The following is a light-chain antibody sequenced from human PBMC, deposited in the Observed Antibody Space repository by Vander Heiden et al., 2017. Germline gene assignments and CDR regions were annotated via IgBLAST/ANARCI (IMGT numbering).Light chain of an antibody. Sequence: EIVLTQSPGTLSLSPGERATLSCRASQSVSSSYLAWYQQKPGQAPRLLMSGASSRATGIPDRFSGSGSGTDFTLTISRLKPEDFAVYYCQQYGSSPLTFGGGTKVEIK. J-gene: IGKJ4*01. CDR1: QSVSSSY. CDR3: QQYGSSPLT. CDR2: GAS. V-gene: IGKV3-20*01.